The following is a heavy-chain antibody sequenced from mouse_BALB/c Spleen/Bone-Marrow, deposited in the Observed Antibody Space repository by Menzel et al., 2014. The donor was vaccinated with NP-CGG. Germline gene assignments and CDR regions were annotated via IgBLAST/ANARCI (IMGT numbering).Heavy chain of an antibody. J-gene: IGHJ4*01. D-gene: IGHD2-3*01. CDR3: ARQGGWLHVFDY. V-gene: IGHV5-6-2*01. Sequence: EVKLVESGGVLVNAAGSLKLSCAASGFTFSSYYMSWVRQTPEKRLELVAAINSDGSSTYYRDNVKGPFTISRDNAKNTLFLQMSSLKSEDTALYYCARQGGWLHVFDYWGQRTSVTVSS. CDR2: INSDGSST. CDR1: GFTFSSYY.